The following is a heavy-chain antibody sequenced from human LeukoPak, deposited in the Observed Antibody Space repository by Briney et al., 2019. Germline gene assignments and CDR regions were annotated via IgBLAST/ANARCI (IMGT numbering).Heavy chain of an antibody. D-gene: IGHD2-15*01. V-gene: IGHV1-69*04. Sequence: AASVTVSCKASVGTFSSYAISWVRQAPRQGLEWMRRIIPILGIANYAQKFQGRVTITADKSTSTAYMELSSLRSEDTAVYYCARDHCSGGSCYSSVPYYYYYGMDVWGQGTTVTVSS. CDR3: ARDHCSGGSCYSSVPYYYYYGMDV. J-gene: IGHJ6*02. CDR1: VGTFSSYA. CDR2: IIPILGIA.